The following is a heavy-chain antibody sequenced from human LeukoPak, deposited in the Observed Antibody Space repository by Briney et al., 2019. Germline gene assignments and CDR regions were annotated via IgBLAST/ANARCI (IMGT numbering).Heavy chain of an antibody. Sequence: ASVTVSCKASVYTFTNFYIHWVRQAPGQGPDWMGYINPRNGATSYSQKFQGRLTFTRDSSISTAYMEVSSLKSDDTALYYCARDPRDTGGSYDSWGQGTLLTVSS. CDR3: ARDPRDTGGSYDS. V-gene: IGHV1-2*02. CDR1: VYTFTNFY. CDR2: INPRNGAT. D-gene: IGHD2-8*02. J-gene: IGHJ5*01.